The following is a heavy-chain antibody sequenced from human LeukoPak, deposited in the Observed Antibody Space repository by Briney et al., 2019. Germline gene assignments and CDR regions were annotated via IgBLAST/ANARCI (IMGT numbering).Heavy chain of an antibody. Sequence: PGRSLRLSCTASGFTFGDYAMSWFRQAPGKGLEWVGFIRSKAYGGTTEYAASVKGRFTISRDDSKSVAYLQMNSLKTEDTAVYYCTRGLYSSSWLPFDYWGQGILVTVSS. V-gene: IGHV3-49*03. CDR3: TRGLYSSSWLPFDY. D-gene: IGHD6-13*01. CDR1: GFTFGDYA. J-gene: IGHJ4*02. CDR2: IRSKAYGGTT.